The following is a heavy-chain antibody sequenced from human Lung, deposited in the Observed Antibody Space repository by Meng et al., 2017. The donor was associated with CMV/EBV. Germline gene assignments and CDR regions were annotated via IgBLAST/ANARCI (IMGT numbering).Heavy chain of an antibody. V-gene: IGHV1-8*03. CDR1: GYTFTSYD. CDR3: ARVYTCRDDFWRNCYYYGMDV. J-gene: IGHJ6*02. Sequence: ASVKVSXKASGYTFTSYDINWVRQATGQGLEWMGWMNPNSGNTGYAQKFQGRVTITRNTSISTAYMELSSLRSEDTAVYYCARVYTCRDDFWRNCYYYGMDVWGQGNXVNGAS. D-gene: IGHD3-3*01. CDR2: MNPNSGNT.